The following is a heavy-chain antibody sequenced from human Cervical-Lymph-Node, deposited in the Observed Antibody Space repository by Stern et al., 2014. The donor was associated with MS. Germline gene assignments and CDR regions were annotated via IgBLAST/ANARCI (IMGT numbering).Heavy chain of an antibody. Sequence: QVQLVESGAEVKKPGSSVKVSCKASGGTFSSYAISWVRQAPGQGLEWMGGIIPIFGTANYAQKFQGRVTITADKSTSTAYMELSSLRSEDTAVYYCARDHGCSGGSCPNWFDPWGQGTLVTVSS. D-gene: IGHD2-15*01. CDR1: GGTFSSYA. J-gene: IGHJ5*02. V-gene: IGHV1-69*06. CDR2: IIPIFGTA. CDR3: ARDHGCSGGSCPNWFDP.